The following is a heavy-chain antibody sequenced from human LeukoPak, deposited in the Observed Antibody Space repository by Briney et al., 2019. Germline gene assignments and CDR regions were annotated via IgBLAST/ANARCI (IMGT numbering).Heavy chain of an antibody. Sequence: PGGSLRLSCAAPGFTFSSYAMHWVRQAPGKGLEWVAVISYDGSNKYYADSVKGRFTISRDNSKNTLYLQMNSLRAEDTAVYYCASIAARKYYFDYWGQGTLVTVSS. CDR1: GFTFSSYA. CDR3: ASIAARKYYFDY. J-gene: IGHJ4*02. CDR2: ISYDGSNK. V-gene: IGHV3-30-3*01. D-gene: IGHD6-6*01.